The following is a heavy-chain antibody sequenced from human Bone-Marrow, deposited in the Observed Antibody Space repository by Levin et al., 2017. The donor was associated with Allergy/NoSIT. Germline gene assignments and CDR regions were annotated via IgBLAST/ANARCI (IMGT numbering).Heavy chain of an antibody. Sequence: GGSLRLSCAASGFTGNSYTIHWVRQAPGKGLEWVAVISYDGSNKYYADSVKGRFTISRDNSKNTLFLQMNSLRADDTAVYYCARPHSSGWSLPLDYWGQGTLVTVSS. CDR3: ARPHSSGWSLPLDY. V-gene: IGHV3-30*04. CDR2: ISYDGSNK. CDR1: GFTGNSYT. D-gene: IGHD6-19*01. J-gene: IGHJ4*02.